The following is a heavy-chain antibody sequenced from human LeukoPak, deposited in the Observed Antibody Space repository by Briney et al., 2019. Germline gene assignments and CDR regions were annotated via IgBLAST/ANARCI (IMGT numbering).Heavy chain of an antibody. D-gene: IGHD7-27*01. J-gene: IGHJ2*01. V-gene: IGHV4-59*08. CDR2: IYYSGST. CDR1: GGSISSYY. Sequence: SETLSLTCTVSGGSISSYYWSWIRQPPGKGPEWIGYIYYSGSTNYNPSLKSRVTISVDTSKNQFSLKLSSVTAADTAVYYCARQLELGMHWYFDLWGRGTLVTVSS. CDR3: ARQLELGMHWYFDL.